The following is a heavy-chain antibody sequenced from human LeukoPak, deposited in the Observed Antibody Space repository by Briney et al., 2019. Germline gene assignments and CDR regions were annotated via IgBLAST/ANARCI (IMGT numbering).Heavy chain of an antibody. J-gene: IGHJ4*02. D-gene: IGHD5-12*01. CDR2: ISSSGSTI. V-gene: IGHV3-48*03. Sequence: PGGSLRLSCAASGFTFSSYEMNWVRQAPGKGLEWVSYISSSGSTIYYADSVKGRFTISRDNAKNSLYLQMNSLRAEDTAVYYCAKADGYSGYDFLDFDYWGQGTLVTVSS. CDR1: GFTFSSYE. CDR3: AKADGYSGYDFLDFDY.